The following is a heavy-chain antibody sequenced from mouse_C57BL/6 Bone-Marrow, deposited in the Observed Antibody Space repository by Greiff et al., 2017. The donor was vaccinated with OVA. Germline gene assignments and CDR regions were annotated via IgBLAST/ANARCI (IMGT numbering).Heavy chain of an antibody. J-gene: IGHJ4*01. CDR3: ARDDGYLYYAMDY. CDR2: IYPRDGST. Sequence: VQLQQSDAELVKPGASVKISCKVSGYTFTDHTIHWMKQRPAQGLEWIGYIYPRDGSTKYNEKFKGKATLTDDKSSSTAYMQLNSLTSEDSAVYFCARDDGYLYYAMDYWGQGTSVTVSS. V-gene: IGHV1-78*01. CDR1: GYTFTDHT. D-gene: IGHD2-3*01.